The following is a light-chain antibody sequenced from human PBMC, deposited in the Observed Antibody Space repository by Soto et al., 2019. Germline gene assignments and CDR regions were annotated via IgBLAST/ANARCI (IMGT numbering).Light chain of an antibody. CDR3: QQRSNWPPWT. CDR1: QSVSNY. CDR2: DAS. V-gene: IGKV3-11*01. Sequence: EIVLTQSPATLSLSPGERATLSCRASQSVSNYLAWYQQKPGQAPRLLIYDASNRATGIPARFSGSGSGTDFTLTISSLETEDFAVYYCQQRSNWPPWTFGQGTKLEIK. J-gene: IGKJ2*02.